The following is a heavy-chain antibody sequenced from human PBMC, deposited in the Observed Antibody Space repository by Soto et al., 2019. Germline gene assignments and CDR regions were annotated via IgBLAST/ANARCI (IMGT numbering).Heavy chain of an antibody. CDR3: VRSMIIVVRLIGLDY. V-gene: IGHV3-30-3*01. CDR1: GFTFRSYA. D-gene: IGHD3-22*01. J-gene: IGHJ4*02. CDR2: ISYDGSNK. Sequence: GGYLRLSCGASGFTFRSYAMPGVRQSLGKGLEWVAVISYDGSNKHYADSVKGRFSISRDNAKNMLYLQMDSLSSEDTAVYYCVRSMIIVVRLIGLDYWGQGTLVTV.